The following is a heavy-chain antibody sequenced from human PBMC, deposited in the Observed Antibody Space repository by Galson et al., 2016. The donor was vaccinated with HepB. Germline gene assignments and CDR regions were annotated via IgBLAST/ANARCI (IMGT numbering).Heavy chain of an antibody. Sequence: SVKVFCKASGYTFTSYGLSWVRQAPGQGLEWMGWISTFNDNPKYAQKFQGRVTLTTDTSASTAYMELRSLRSDDTAVYFCAREGRNDYIWGNYCEEYYGMDVWGQGTTVTVSS. D-gene: IGHD3-16*01. J-gene: IGHJ6*02. CDR2: ISTFNDNP. CDR1: GYTFTSYG. V-gene: IGHV1-18*04. CDR3: AREGRNDYIWGNYCEEYYGMDV.